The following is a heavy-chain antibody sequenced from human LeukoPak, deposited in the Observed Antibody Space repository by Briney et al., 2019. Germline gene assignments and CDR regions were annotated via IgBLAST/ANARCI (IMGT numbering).Heavy chain of an antibody. V-gene: IGHV4-31*03. Sequence: SQTLSLTCTVSGGSISSGGYYWSWIRQHPGKGLEWIGEIYHSGSTNYNPSLKSRVTISVDKSKNQFSLKLSSVTAADTAVYYCARWGVVPAAIYYYYGMDVWGKGTTVTVSS. CDR2: IYHSGST. CDR1: GGSISSGGYY. D-gene: IGHD2-2*02. J-gene: IGHJ6*04. CDR3: ARWGVVPAAIYYYYGMDV.